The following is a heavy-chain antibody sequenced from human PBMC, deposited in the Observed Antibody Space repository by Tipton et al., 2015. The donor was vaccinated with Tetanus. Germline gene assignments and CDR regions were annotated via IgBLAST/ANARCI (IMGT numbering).Heavy chain of an antibody. Sequence: QLVQSGPEVKNPGTSVRVSCKTSGYTFSNSAVQWARQARGQGLEWMGWIIVGSGKTNYAQKFQERLTITRDMSTNTAYMELSSLTSEDTAVYYCARGMAEASNCGGDCYSDYWGQGTLVTVSS. V-gene: IGHV1-58*01. D-gene: IGHD2-21*02. CDR3: ARGMAEASNCGGDCYSDY. J-gene: IGHJ4*02. CDR2: IIVGSGKT. CDR1: GYTFSNSA.